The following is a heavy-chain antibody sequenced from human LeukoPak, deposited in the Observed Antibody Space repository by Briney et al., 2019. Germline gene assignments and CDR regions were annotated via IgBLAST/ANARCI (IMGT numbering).Heavy chain of an antibody. CDR3: ARGGLRLGELSSYYYGMDV. D-gene: IGHD3-16*02. J-gene: IGHJ6*02. CDR2: INPNSGGT. CDR1: GYTFTGYY. Sequence: DSVKVSCKASGYTFTGYYMHWVRQAPGQGLEWMGWINPNSGGTNYAQKFQGRVTMTRDTSISTAYMELRRLRSDDTAVYYCARGGLRLGELSSYYYGMDVWGQGTTVTVSS. V-gene: IGHV1-2*02.